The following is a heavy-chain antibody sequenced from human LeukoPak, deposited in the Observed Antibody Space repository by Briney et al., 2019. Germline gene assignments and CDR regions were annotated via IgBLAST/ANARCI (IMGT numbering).Heavy chain of an antibody. CDR2: IYHSGST. CDR1: GGSISSGGYS. CDR3: ARDGYYDSSGYYYGAFDI. Sequence: SQTLSLTCAVSGGSISSGGYSWSWIRQPPGKGLEWIGYIYHSGSTYYNPSLKGRVTISVDRSKNQFSLKLSSVTAADTAVYYCARDGYYDSSGYYYGAFDIWGQGTMVTVSS. V-gene: IGHV4-30-2*01. D-gene: IGHD3-22*01. J-gene: IGHJ3*02.